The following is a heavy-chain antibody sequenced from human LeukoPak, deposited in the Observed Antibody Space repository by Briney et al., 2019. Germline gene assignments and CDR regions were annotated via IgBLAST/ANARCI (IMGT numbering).Heavy chain of an antibody. CDR2: IFGSGGSP. D-gene: IGHD5-18*01. CDR3: GKTTVGYSSGQKPAWPVDY. Sequence: GGSLRLSCEASGFTFGSHAMYWVRQAPGKGLEWVAGIFGSGGSPHYADSVKGRFTISRGNSRNTVYLQINSLRAEDTAVYYCGKTTVGYSSGQKPAWPVDYWGQGTLVTVPS. V-gene: IGHV3-23*01. CDR1: GFTFGSHA. J-gene: IGHJ4*02.